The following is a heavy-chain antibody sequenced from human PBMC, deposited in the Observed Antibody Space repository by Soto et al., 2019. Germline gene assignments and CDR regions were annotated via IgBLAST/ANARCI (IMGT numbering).Heavy chain of an antibody. J-gene: IGHJ1*01. V-gene: IGHV4-34*01. CDR1: GGSFSGYY. CDR2: INHSGST. CDR3: ARGRSSSWNGYFQH. D-gene: IGHD6-13*01. Sequence: QVQLQQWGAGLLKPSETLSLTCAVYGGSFSGYYWSWIRQPPGKGLEWIGEINHSGSTNYNPSLKSRVTISVDTSTNQLSLKLSSVTAADTAVYYCARGRSSSWNGYFQHWGQGTLVTVSS.